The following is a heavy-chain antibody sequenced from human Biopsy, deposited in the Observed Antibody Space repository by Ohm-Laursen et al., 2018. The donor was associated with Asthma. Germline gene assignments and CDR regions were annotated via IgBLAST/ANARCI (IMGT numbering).Heavy chain of an antibody. CDR1: GGSISVSNW. V-gene: IGHV4-4*02. CDR2: IYHLGNA. CDR3: ARRWRSYDSSNYYLDQ. D-gene: IGHD3-22*01. Sequence: SETLSLTCDASGGSISVSNWWSWVRQPPGRGLEWIGQIYHLGNANYNPSLKSRVTMSVDKSKNQFSLELTSVTAADTAVYFCARRWRSYDSSNYYLDQWGQGTLVTVSS. J-gene: IGHJ4*02.